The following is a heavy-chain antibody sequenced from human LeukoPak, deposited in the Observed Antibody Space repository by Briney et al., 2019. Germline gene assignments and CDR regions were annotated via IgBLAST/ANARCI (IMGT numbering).Heavy chain of an antibody. CDR3: AKDAYDFWSGYYTVEYFQH. V-gene: IGHV3-7*01. D-gene: IGHD3-3*01. J-gene: IGHJ1*01. Sequence: GGSLRLSCAASGFTFSNYWMSWVRQAPGKGLEWVANIKQDGSEIYYVDSVKGRFTISRDNAKNSLYLQMNSLRAEDTAVYYCAKDAYDFWSGYYTVEYFQHWGQGTLVTVSS. CDR1: GFTFSNYW. CDR2: IKQDGSEI.